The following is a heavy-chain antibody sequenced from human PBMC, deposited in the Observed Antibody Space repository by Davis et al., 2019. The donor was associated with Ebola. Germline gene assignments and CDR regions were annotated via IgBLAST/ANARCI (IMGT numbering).Heavy chain of an antibody. Sequence: MPGGSLRLSCAVYGGSFSGYYWSWIRQPPGKGLEWIGEINHSGSTNYNPSLKSRVTISVDTSKNQFSLKLSSVTAADTAVYYCARGATLDYWGQGTLVTVSS. CDR3: ARGATLDY. CDR1: GGSFSGYY. CDR2: INHSGST. V-gene: IGHV4-34*01. D-gene: IGHD5-12*01. J-gene: IGHJ4*02.